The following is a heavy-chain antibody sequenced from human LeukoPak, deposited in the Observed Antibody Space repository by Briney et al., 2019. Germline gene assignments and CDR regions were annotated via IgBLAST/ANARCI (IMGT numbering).Heavy chain of an antibody. Sequence: GGSLRLSCAASGFTFSSYSMNWVRQAPGKGLEWVSYITSSSRTIYYADSVKGRFTISRDNAKNSLDLQMNSLRAEDTAVYYCARTSGRDRDFDYWGQGTLVTVSS. CDR2: ITSSSRTI. D-gene: IGHD1-26*01. J-gene: IGHJ4*02. V-gene: IGHV3-48*01. CDR1: GFTFSSYS. CDR3: ARTSGRDRDFDY.